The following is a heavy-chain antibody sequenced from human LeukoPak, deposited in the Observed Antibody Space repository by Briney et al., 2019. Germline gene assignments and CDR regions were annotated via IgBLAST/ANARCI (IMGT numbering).Heavy chain of an antibody. CDR3: IGSGNYYRVFDY. CDR1: GCTFSNAW. J-gene: IGHJ4*02. D-gene: IGHD3-10*01. V-gene: IGHV3-15*01. CDR2: IKSNSDGGTK. Sequence: PGGSLRLSCAVSGCTFSNAWVTWGRQAPGKGKGWLGRIKSNSDGGTKDYAAPVKGRFTILRDESNTTLYLQMNSLKTEDTAVYYCIGSGNYYRVFDYWGQGTLVTVSS.